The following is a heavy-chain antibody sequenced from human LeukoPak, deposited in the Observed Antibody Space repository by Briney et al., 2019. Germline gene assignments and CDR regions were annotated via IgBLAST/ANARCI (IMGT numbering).Heavy chain of an antibody. J-gene: IGHJ4*02. D-gene: IGHD6-25*01. CDR1: GVSISGSIYY. CDR3: ARSLRGAAHHFDY. CDR2: IYYSGNT. Sequence: SETLSLTCTVSGVSISGSIYYWDGIGRPPGKGLEWIGSIYYSGNTYYSPSLKCRVTISVDTSKSQFSLKVSSVTAADTAVYYCARSLRGAAHHFDYWGQGNLFTVSS. V-gene: IGHV4-39*01.